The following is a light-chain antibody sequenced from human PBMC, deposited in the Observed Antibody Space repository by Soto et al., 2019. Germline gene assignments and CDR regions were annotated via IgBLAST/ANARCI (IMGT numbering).Light chain of an antibody. V-gene: IGLV2-23*03. CDR3: CSYAGSSTFGV. CDR1: SSDVGSYNL. J-gene: IGLJ2*01. Sequence: ALTQPASVSGSPGQSITISCTGTSSDVGSYNLVSWYQQHPGKPPKLMIYEGSKRPSGVSNRFSGSKSGNTASLTISGLQAEDEADYYCCSYAGSSTFGVFGGGTKVTVL. CDR2: EGS.